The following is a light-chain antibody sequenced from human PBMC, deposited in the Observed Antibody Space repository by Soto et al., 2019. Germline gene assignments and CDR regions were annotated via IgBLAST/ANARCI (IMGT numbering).Light chain of an antibody. J-gene: IGKJ4*01. CDR2: DAS. Sequence: AIQLTQSPSSLSASVGDRVTITCRASQGISTALAWYQQRPGKAPKVLIYDASNLQGGVPSRFSGRGSGTDFTLTITSLQPEDFASYYCQQFHNYPLSFGGGTKVHIK. CDR1: QGISTA. CDR3: QQFHNYPLS. V-gene: IGKV1D-13*01.